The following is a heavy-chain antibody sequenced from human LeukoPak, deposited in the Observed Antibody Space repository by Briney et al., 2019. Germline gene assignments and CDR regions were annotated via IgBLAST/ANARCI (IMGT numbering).Heavy chain of an antibody. D-gene: IGHD4-23*01. Sequence: GRFLRLSCAASGFTFSSYEMHWVRQAPGKGLEWVSYISSSGSTIYYADSVKGRFTISRDNAKNSLYLQMNSLRAEDTAVYYCARDYGGSSPFDYWGQGTLVTVSS. CDR2: ISSSGSTI. V-gene: IGHV3-48*03. J-gene: IGHJ4*02. CDR3: ARDYGGSSPFDY. CDR1: GFTFSSYE.